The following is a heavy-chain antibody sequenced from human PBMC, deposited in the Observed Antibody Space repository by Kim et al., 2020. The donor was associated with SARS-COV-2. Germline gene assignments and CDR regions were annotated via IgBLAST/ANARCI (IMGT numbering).Heavy chain of an antibody. CDR3: TRRPNGYSYGPGDY. CDR1: GYTFSSYW. CDR2: IYPGDSDT. V-gene: IGHV5-51*01. J-gene: IGHJ4*02. D-gene: IGHD5-18*01. Sequence: GESLKISCKGSGYTFSSYWIGWVRQMPGKGLEWMGIIYPGDSDTRYSPSFQGQVTFSVDKSISTAYLQWSSLKASDTAMYYCTRRPNGYSYGPGDYWGQGTLVTVSS.